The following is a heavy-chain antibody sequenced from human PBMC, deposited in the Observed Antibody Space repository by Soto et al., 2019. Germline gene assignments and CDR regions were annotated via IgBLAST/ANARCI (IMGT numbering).Heavy chain of an antibody. CDR3: AKNRAGVVTASGMDV. J-gene: IGHJ6*02. D-gene: IGHD2-21*02. Sequence: GGSLRLSCAASGFTFSNYEMHWVRQAPGKGLEYVAGITYNGSNKYYADSVKGRFTISRDNSKNTLYLQMNSLRAEDTAVYYCAKNRAGVVTASGMDVWGQGTTVTSP. CDR1: GFTFSNYE. CDR2: ITYNGSNK. V-gene: IGHV3-30*18.